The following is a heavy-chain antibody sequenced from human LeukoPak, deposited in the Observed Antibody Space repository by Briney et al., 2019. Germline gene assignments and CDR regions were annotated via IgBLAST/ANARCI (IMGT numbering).Heavy chain of an antibody. CDR1: GGSISSYY. J-gene: IGHJ4*02. D-gene: IGHD3-22*01. Sequence: SETLSLTCTVSGGSISSYYWSWIRQPPGKGLAWIGYIYYSGSTNYNPSLKSRVTISVDTSKNQFFLELSSVTAADTAVYYCARGPSRGQTDSSGYYYYWGQGTPVTVSS. V-gene: IGHV4-59*01. CDR2: IYYSGST. CDR3: ARGPSRGQTDSSGYYYY.